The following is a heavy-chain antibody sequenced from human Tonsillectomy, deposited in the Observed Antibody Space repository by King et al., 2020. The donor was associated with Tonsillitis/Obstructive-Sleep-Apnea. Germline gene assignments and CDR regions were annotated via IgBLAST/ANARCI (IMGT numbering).Heavy chain of an antibody. V-gene: IGHV3-48*02. Sequence: EVQLVESGGGLVQPGGSLRLSCAASGFTFSSYSMNWVRQAPGKGLEWVSYICSSNSTIYNADSVKGRFTISRDNAKNSLYLQMSSLRDEDTAVYYCARDGDVVVVAARGFDPWGQGTLVTVSS. CDR3: ARDGDVVVVAARGFDP. CDR1: GFTFSSYS. CDR2: ICSSNSTI. D-gene: IGHD2-15*01. J-gene: IGHJ5*02.